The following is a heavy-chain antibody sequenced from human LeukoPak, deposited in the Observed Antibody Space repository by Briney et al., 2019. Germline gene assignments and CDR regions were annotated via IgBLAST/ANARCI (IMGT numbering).Heavy chain of an antibody. V-gene: IGHV4-61*08. CDR1: GGSISSGGYY. CDR2: IYYSGST. Sequence: SETLSLTCTVSGGSISSGGYYWSWIRQHPGKGLEWIGYIYYSGSTNYNPSLKSRVTISVDTSKNQFSLKLSSVTAADTAVYYCARDRVDNWFDPWGQGTLVTVSS. CDR3: ARDRVDNWFDP. J-gene: IGHJ5*02.